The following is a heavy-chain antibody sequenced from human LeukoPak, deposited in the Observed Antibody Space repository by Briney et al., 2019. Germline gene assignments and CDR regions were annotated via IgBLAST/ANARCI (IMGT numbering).Heavy chain of an antibody. CDR2: IIPIFGTA. D-gene: IGHD3-10*01. V-gene: IGHV1-69*13. J-gene: IGHJ5*02. CDR3: ARDQPITMVRGVEDVYNWFDP. Sequence: VASVKVSCKASGYTFTGYYMHWVRQAPGQGLEWMGGIIPIFGTANYAQKFQGRVTITADESTSTAYMELSSLRSEDTAVYYCARDQPITMVRGVEDVYNWFDPWGQGTLVTVSS. CDR1: GYTFTGYY.